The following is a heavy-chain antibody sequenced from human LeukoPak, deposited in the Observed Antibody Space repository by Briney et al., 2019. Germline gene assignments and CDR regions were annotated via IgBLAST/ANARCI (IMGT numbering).Heavy chain of an antibody. V-gene: IGHV4-59*08. CDR2: IYYSGST. CDR3: AGHHPRDTVDF. J-gene: IGHJ4*02. D-gene: IGHD2-21*01. Sequence: SETLSLTCTVSGGSISSYYWSWIRQPPGKGLEWIGYIYYSGSTNYNPSLKSRVTISVDTSKNQFSLKLSSVTAADTAVYYCAGHHPRDTVDFWGQGTLVTVSS. CDR1: GGSISSYY.